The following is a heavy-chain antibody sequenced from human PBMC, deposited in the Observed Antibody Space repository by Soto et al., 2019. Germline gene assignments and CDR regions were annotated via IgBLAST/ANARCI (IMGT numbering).Heavy chain of an antibody. CDR3: ARDERALITLVRGDGAFDI. D-gene: IGHD3-10*01. CDR2: VWYDGSNK. CDR1: GFTFSSYG. V-gene: IGHV3-33*01. Sequence: QVQLVESGGGVVQPGRSLRLSCAASGFTFSSYGMHWVRQAPGKGLEWVAVVWYDGSNKYYADSVKGRFTISRDNSKNTMYMQMNRLRAEDEAVYYCARDERALITLVRGDGAFDIWGQGTMVSVSS. J-gene: IGHJ3*02.